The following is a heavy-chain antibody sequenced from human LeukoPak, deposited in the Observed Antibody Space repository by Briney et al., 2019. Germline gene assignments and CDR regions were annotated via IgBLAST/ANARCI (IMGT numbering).Heavy chain of an antibody. CDR2: INPSGGST. D-gene: IGHD1-1*01. V-gene: IGHV1-46*01. CDR1: GYTFTSYY. J-gene: IGHJ4*02. Sequence: ASVKVSCKASGYTFTSYYMHWVRQAPGQGLEWMGIINPSGGSTSYAQKFQGRVTITRDRSASTAYMELSSLRSEDMAVYYCARAWAWNFDYWGQGTLVTVSS. CDR3: ARAWAWNFDY.